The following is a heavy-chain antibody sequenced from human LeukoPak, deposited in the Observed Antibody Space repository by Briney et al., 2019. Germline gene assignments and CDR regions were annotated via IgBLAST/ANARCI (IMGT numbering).Heavy chain of an antibody. CDR3: ARGQYSSGPEGYFQH. D-gene: IGHD6-19*01. CDR2: INPNSGGT. Sequence: ASVKVSCKASGYTFTGYYMHWVRQAPGQGLEWMGWINPNSGGTNYAQKFQGRVTMTRDTSISTAYMELSRLRSDDTAVYYCARGQYSSGPEGYFQHWGQGTLVTVSS. CDR1: GYTFTGYY. J-gene: IGHJ1*01. V-gene: IGHV1-2*02.